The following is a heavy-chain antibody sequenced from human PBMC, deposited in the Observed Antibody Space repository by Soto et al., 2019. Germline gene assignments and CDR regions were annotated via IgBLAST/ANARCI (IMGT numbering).Heavy chain of an antibody. V-gene: IGHV5-51*01. CDR2: IDRVDSDD. J-gene: IGHJ5*01. Sequence: GETRKISCQGSGYIFTKHWIAWVRQKPGKGLEWIVIIDRVDSDDRYSPSFEGQVTISVEKSNNTAFLRWDKLKTSDTATYFCARRALDPSDHYYHDNWLDSWGQGNQVTVSS. CDR3: ARRALDPSDHYYHDNWLDS. CDR1: GYIFTKHW. D-gene: IGHD3-22*01.